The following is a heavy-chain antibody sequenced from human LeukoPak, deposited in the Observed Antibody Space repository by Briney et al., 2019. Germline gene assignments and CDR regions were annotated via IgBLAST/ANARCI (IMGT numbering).Heavy chain of an antibody. D-gene: IGHD6-19*01. J-gene: IGHJ4*02. CDR2: IYSGGST. V-gene: IGHV3-53*01. CDR1: GFTVSSNY. Sequence: GGSLRLSCAASGFTVSSNYMSWVRQAPGKGLEWGSVIYSGGSTYYADSVKGRFTISRDNSKNTLYLQMNSLRAEDTAVYYCARDRGQWLAYFDYWGQGTLVTVSS. CDR3: ARDRGQWLAYFDY.